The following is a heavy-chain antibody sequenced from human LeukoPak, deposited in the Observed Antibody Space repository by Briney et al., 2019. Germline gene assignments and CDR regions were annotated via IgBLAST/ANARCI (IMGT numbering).Heavy chain of an antibody. CDR3: AKDLGQYYDSSGYFLGYGMVV. J-gene: IGHJ6*02. Sequence: GGSLRLSCTAFRFTFSSYGKHWVRQAPGKGLEWLAVISYDGSNKYYADSVKGRFTISRDNSKNTLYLQMNSLRAEDTAAYYCAKDLGQYYDSSGYFLGYGMVVWGQRTTVTVSS. D-gene: IGHD3-22*01. V-gene: IGHV3-30*18. CDR2: ISYDGSNK. CDR1: RFTFSSYG.